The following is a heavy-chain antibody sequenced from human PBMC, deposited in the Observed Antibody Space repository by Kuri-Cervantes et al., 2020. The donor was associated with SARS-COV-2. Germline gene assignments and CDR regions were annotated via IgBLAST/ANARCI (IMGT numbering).Heavy chain of an antibody. CDR3: VRDGDHWNFDY. CDR2: INPDGSYT. CDR1: GFTFSSYG. V-gene: IGHV3-74*01. J-gene: IGHJ4*02. Sequence: ETLSLTCAASGFTFSSYGMHWVRQAPGKGLVWVSRINPDGSYTNNADSVKGRFTFSRDNAKNMLFLQMNSLRAEDTAVYYCVRDGDHWNFDYWGQGTLVTVSS. D-gene: IGHD1-1*01.